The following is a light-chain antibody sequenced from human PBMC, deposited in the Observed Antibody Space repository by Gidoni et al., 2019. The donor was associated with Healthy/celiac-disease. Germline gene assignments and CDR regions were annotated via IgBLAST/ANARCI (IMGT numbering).Light chain of an antibody. CDR1: QRVSSY. V-gene: IGKV3-11*01. CDR2: DAS. J-gene: IGKJ2*01. CDR3: QQRSNWRT. Sequence: EIVLTQSPATLSLSSGERATLSCRASQRVSSYLAWYQQKPGQAPRLLIYDASNRATGIPARFSGSGSGTDFTLNISSLEPEDFAVYYCQQRSNWRTFGQGTKLEIK.